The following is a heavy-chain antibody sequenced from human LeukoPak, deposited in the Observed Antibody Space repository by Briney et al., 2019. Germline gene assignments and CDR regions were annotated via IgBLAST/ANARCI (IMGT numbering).Heavy chain of an antibody. D-gene: IGHD4-23*01. CDR2: INHSGST. V-gene: IGHV4-34*01. Sequence: PSETLSLTCAVYGGSFSGYYWSWIRQPPGKGLEWIGEINHSGSTNYNPSLKSRVTISVDTSKNQFSLKLSSVTAADTAVYYCARGGGSKVWFDPWGQGTLVTVSS. CDR1: GGSFSGYY. CDR3: ARGGGSKVWFDP. J-gene: IGHJ5*02.